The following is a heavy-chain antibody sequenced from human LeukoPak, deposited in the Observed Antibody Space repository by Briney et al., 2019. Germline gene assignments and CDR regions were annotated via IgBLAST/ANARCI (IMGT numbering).Heavy chain of an antibody. CDR1: GGSFSGYY. CDR3: ASLDNSYYYDSSGYYYQPGY. CDR2: INHSGST. Sequence: SETLSLTCAVYGGSFSGYYWSWIRQPPGKGLEWIGEINHSGSTNYNPSLKSRVTISVDTSKNQFSLKLSSVTAADTAVYYCASLDNSYYYDSSGYYYQPGYWGQGTLVTVSS. J-gene: IGHJ4*02. D-gene: IGHD3-22*01. V-gene: IGHV4-34*01.